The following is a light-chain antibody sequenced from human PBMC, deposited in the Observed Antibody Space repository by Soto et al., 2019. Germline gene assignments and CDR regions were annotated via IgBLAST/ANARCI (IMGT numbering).Light chain of an antibody. CDR3: SSYAGSNNFV. CDR1: SSDVGGYNY. CDR2: EVS. J-gene: IGLJ1*01. Sequence: QSALTQPPSASGSPGQSVTISCTGTSSDVGGYNYVSWYQQHPGKAPKLMIYEVSKRPSGVPDRFSGSKSGNTASLTDSGHQAEDEAEYYCSSYAGSNNFVFGTGTKLTVL. V-gene: IGLV2-8*01.